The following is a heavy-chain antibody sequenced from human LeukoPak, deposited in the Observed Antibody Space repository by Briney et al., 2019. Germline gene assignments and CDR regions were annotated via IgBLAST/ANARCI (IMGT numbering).Heavy chain of an antibody. CDR1: GGSISSYY. CDR2: IYYSGST. CDR3: ARMDVDTAMVDY. V-gene: IGHV4-59*01. Sequence: SETLSLTCTVSGGSISSYYWSWIRQPPGKGLEWIGYIYYSGSTNYNPSLKSRVTISVDTSKNQFSLKLSSVTAVDTAVYYCARMDVDTAMVDYWGQGTLVTVSS. J-gene: IGHJ4*02. D-gene: IGHD5-18*01.